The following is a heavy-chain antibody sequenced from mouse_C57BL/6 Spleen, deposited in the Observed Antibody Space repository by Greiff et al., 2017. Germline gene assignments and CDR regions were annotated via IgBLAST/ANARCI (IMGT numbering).Heavy chain of an antibody. Sequence: VKLVESGPELVKPGASVKISCKASGYAFSSSWMNWVKQRPGKGLEWIGRIYPGDGDTNYNGKFKGKATLTADKSSSTAYMQLSSLTSEDSAVYFCARYYDYDVWFAYWGQGTLVTVSA. CDR1: GYAFSSSW. D-gene: IGHD2-4*01. CDR2: IYPGDGDT. J-gene: IGHJ3*01. CDR3: ARYYDYDVWFAY. V-gene: IGHV1-82*01.